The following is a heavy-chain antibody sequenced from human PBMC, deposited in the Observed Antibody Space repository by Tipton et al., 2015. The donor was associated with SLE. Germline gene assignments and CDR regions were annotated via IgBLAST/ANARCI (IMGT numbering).Heavy chain of an antibody. V-gene: IGHV4-39*01. CDR1: GGSISSSDYY. D-gene: IGHD6-19*01. CDR2: IYYTGST. J-gene: IGHJ2*01. CDR3: ARGVRIAVVKGWYFDL. Sequence: TLSLTCTVSGGSISSSDYYWGWIRQPPGKGLEWIGSIYYTGSTYYKPSLKSRVTISVDTSKNQFSLRLSSVTAADTAVYYCARGVRIAVVKGWYFDLWGRGTLVTVSS.